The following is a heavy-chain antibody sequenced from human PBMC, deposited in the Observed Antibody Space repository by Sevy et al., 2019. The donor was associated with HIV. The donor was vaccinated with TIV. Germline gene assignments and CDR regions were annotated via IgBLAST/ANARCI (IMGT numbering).Heavy chain of an antibody. D-gene: IGHD4-4*01. Sequence: GGCLRLSCAASGFTFSGSAMHWVRQASGKGLEWVGRIRSKPNTYATAYAASVRGRSTISRDDSKNTASLQMSSLKTEDTAVYYCTRARDDYNDWYFDLWGRGTLVTVSS. CDR3: TRARDDYNDWYFDL. CDR1: GFTFSGSA. CDR2: IRSKPNTYAT. V-gene: IGHV3-73*01. J-gene: IGHJ2*01.